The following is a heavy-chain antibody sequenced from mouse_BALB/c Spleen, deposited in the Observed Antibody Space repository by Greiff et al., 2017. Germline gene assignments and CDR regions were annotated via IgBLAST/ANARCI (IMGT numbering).Heavy chain of an antibody. D-gene: IGHD5-1-1*01. V-gene: IGHV5-6-5*01. Sequence: EVKVVESGGGLVKPGGSLKLSCAASGFTFSSYAMSWVRQTPEKRLEWVASISSGGSTYYPDSVKGRFTISRDNARNILYLQMSSLRSEDTAMYYCARGLYLYAMDYWGQGTSVTVSS. CDR2: ISSGGST. J-gene: IGHJ4*01. CDR1: GFTFSSYA. CDR3: ARGLYLYAMDY.